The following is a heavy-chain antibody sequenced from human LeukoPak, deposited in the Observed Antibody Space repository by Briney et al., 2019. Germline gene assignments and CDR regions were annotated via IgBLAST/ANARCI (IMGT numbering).Heavy chain of an antibody. V-gene: IGHV4-59*01. J-gene: IGHJ4*02. CDR2: IYYSGST. CDR1: GGSISSDY. CDR3: ARVGSGYIYYFDS. Sequence: SETLSLTCTVSGGSISSDYWSWIRQPPGKGLECIGYIYYSGSTNYNPSLKSRVTISVDTSKNQFSLKLSSVTAADTAVYYCARVGSGYIYYFDSWGQGTLVTVSS. D-gene: IGHD3-22*01.